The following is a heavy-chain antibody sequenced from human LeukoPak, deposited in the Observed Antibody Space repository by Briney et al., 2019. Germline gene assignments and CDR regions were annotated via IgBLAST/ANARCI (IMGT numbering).Heavy chain of an antibody. CDR1: GLSFSSFA. V-gene: IGHV3-23*01. CDR3: ARASWVSTTDAVR. J-gene: IGHJ4*02. CDR2: IRGNGET. D-gene: IGHD1-14*01. Sequence: GGSLRLSCAAPGLSFSSFAMSWVRQGPARGLGWVSSIRGNGETLYADSVKGRFTLSSDSSRNTVYFQLDNLRVEDTAIYYCARASWVSTTDAVRWGQGTLVTVSS.